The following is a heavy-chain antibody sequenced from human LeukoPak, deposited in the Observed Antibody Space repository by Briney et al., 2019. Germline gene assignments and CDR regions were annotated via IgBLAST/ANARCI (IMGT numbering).Heavy chain of an antibody. J-gene: IGHJ4*02. V-gene: IGHV3-53*01. CDR2: IYSGGST. D-gene: IGHD3-10*01. CDR3: ARDRDYGSGNGFDY. Sequence: GGSLRLSCAASGFTVSSNYMSWVRQAPGKGLEWVSVIYSGGSTYYADSVKGRFTIPRDNSKNTLYLQMNSLRAEDTAVYYCARDRDYGSGNGFDYWGQGTLVTVSS. CDR1: GFTVSSNY.